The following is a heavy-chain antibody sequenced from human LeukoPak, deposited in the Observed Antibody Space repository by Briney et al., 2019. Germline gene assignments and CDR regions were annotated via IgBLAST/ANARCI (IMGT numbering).Heavy chain of an antibody. D-gene: IGHD3-10*01. CDR3: ARAPPRTYYYYMDV. CDR2: MYNSGST. Sequence: PSETLSLTCNVSGGSMSSYYWTWIRQPPGKGLEWIGYMYNSGSTNYNPPLKSRVTISVDTSKNQFSLNLTSVTAADTAVYYCARAPPRTYYYYMDVWGKGTTVTVSS. J-gene: IGHJ6*03. CDR1: GGSMSSYY. V-gene: IGHV4-59*01.